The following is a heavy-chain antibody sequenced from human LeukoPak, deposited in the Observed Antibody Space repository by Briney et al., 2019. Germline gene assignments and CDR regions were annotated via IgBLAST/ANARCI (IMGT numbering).Heavy chain of an antibody. CDR2: RYYSGST. J-gene: IGHJ4*02. CDR1: GGSISSSSYY. CDR3: ARTNYGSGSLSDY. Sequence: SETLSLTCIVSGGSISSSSYYWGWIRQPPGKGLEWIGSRYYSGSTYYNPSLKSRVTISVDTSKNKFSLKLSSVTAADTAVYYCARTNYGSGSLSDYWGQGTLVTVSS. D-gene: IGHD3-10*01. V-gene: IGHV4-39*07.